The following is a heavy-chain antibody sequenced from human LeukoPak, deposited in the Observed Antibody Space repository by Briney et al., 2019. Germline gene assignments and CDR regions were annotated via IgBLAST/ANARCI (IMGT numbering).Heavy chain of an antibody. CDR2: ISSSGNTI. Sequence: GGSLRLSCAASGFTFSDYYMSWIRQAPGKGLEWVSYISSSGNTIYYADSVKGRFTISRDNAKNSLYLQMNSLRAEDTAVYYCARDLSDIFSGDSSSWYPPHDAFDNWGQGTMVTVSS. V-gene: IGHV3-11*01. CDR1: GFTFSDYY. CDR3: ARDLSDIFSGDSSSWYPPHDAFDN. D-gene: IGHD6-13*01. J-gene: IGHJ3*02.